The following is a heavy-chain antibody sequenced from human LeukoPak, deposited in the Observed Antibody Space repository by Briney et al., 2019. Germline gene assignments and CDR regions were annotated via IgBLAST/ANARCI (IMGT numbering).Heavy chain of an antibody. CDR2: IKQDGSEK. D-gene: IGHD1-26*01. CDR3: ARVGPTFDY. CDR1: GFTFSSYW. J-gene: IGHJ4*02. V-gene: IGHV3-7*01. Sequence: GGSLRLSCAASGFTFSSYWMSWVRQAPGKGLEWVANIKQDGSEKYYVDTVKCRFNISRDNAKNSLYLTMNSLTAEDTAVYYCARVGPTFDYWGQGTLVTVFS.